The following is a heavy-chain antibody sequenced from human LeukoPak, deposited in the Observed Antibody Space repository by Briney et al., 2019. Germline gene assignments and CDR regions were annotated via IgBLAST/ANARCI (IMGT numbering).Heavy chain of an antibody. CDR1: GGSISSGGNY. CDR2: ISTSERV. D-gene: IGHD4-17*01. Sequence: SETLSLTCTVSGGSISSGGNYWSWIRQPAGKGLEWIGHISTSERVTSNPSLKSRVTISLDESKNQFSLKLSSVTAADTAVYYCAKDPGPFHPYGDFDYWGQGTLVTVSS. CDR3: AKDPGPFHPYGDFDY. J-gene: IGHJ4*02. V-gene: IGHV4-61*09.